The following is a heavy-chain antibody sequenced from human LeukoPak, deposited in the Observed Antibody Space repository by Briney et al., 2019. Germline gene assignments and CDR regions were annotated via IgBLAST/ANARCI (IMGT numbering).Heavy chain of an antibody. D-gene: IGHD5-18*01. CDR3: ARDKEAQVGLPGDY. CDR2: INPNSGGT. CDR1: GYTFTGYH. V-gene: IGHV1-2*06. Sequence: ASVKVSCKASGYTFTGYHMHWVPQAPGQGLEWMGRINPNSGGTNYAQKFQGRVTMTRDTSISTAYMELSRLTSDDPAVYSCARDKEAQVGLPGDYWGQRTPVTVSS. J-gene: IGHJ4*01.